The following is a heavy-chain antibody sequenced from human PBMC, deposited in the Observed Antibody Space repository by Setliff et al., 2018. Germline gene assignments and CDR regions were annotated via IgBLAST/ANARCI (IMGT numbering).Heavy chain of an antibody. J-gene: IGHJ4*02. Sequence: PGGSLRLSCAASGLPFSISSMHWVRQAPGKGLEWVANIKQDGSEKYYVDSVKGRFTISRDNAKSSLYLQMNSLRAEDTAVYYCARDRGWWCFDNWGQGTLVTVSS. D-gene: IGHD2-21*01. CDR2: IKQDGSEK. V-gene: IGHV3-7*01. CDR1: GLPFSISS. CDR3: ARDRGWWCFDN.